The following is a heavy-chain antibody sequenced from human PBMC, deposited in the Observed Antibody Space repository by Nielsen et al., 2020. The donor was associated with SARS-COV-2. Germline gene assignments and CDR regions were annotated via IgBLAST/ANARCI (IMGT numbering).Heavy chain of an antibody. V-gene: IGHV3-23*01. Sequence: GESLKISCAASGFTFSSYAMSWVRQAPGKGLEWVSAISGSGGSTYYADSVKGRFTISRGNAKNSLYLQMNSLRAEDTAVYYCARASWRGSSLDAFDIWGQGTMVTVSS. CDR1: GFTFSSYA. CDR2: ISGSGGST. J-gene: IGHJ3*02. CDR3: ARASWRGSSLDAFDI. D-gene: IGHD6-13*01.